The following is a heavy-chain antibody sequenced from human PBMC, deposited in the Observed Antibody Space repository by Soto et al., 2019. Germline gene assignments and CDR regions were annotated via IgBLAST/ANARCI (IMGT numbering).Heavy chain of an antibody. V-gene: IGHV4-59*01. CDR3: ARDRAVGYYDFWSGYYRGQNYYGMDV. J-gene: IGHJ6*02. CDR2: IYYSGST. D-gene: IGHD3-3*01. Sequence: SETLSLPCTVSGGSISSYYWSWIRQPPGKGLEWIGYIYYSGSTNYNPSLKSRVTISVDTSKNQFSLKLSSVTAAGTAVYYCARDRAVGYYDFWSGYYRGQNYYGMDVWGQGTTVTVSS. CDR1: GGSISSYY.